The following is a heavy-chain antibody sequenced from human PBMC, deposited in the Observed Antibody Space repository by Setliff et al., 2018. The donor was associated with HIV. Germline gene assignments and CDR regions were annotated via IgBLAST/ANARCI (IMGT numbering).Heavy chain of an antibody. CDR3: ARGKVLRGNILYY. Sequence: VASVKVSCKASGYTFTSYGISWVRQAPGQGLEWMGWISAYNGNTNYAQKFQGRVTMTRNTSISTAYMDLSSLRSEDTAVYYCARGKVLRGNILYYWGQGTLVTVSS. V-gene: IGHV1-18*01. CDR2: ISAYNGNT. D-gene: IGHD2-8*01. J-gene: IGHJ4*02. CDR1: GYTFTSYG.